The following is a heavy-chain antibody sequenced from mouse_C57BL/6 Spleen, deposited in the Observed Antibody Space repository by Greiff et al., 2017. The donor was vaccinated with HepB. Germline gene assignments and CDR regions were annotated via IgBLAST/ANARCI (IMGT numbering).Heavy chain of an antibody. CDR1: GYTFTNYW. V-gene: IGHV1-63*01. J-gene: IGHJ1*03. CDR2: IYPGGGYT. D-gene: IGHD1-1*01. CDR3: ARSDSSYWYFDV. Sequence: VMLVESGAELVRPGTSVKMSCKASGYTFTNYWIGWAKQRPGHGLEWIGDIYPGGGYTNYNEKFKGKATLTADKSSSTAYMQFSSLTSEDSAIYYCARSDSSYWYFDVWGTGTTVTVSS.